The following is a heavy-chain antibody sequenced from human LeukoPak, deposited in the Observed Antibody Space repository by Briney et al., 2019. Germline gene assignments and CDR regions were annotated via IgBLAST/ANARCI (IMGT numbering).Heavy chain of an antibody. Sequence: GGSLRLSCAVSGFTLSLYGMNWVRQAPGKGLEWMSHISASSSGIFYADSVKGRFITSRDNTRSSLYLQMNSLRAEDTAVYYCVRDPSSVRLPFGSWGQGTLVTVSS. D-gene: IGHD6-6*01. CDR2: ISASSSGI. V-gene: IGHV3-48*01. CDR3: VRDPSSVRLPFGS. J-gene: IGHJ4*02. CDR1: GFTLSLYG.